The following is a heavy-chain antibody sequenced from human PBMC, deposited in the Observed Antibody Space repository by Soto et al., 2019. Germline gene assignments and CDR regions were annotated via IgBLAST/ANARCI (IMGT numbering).Heavy chain of an antibody. CDR1: GLTFSSYA. CDR3: AVHGYDY. D-gene: IGHD1-1*01. J-gene: IGHJ4*02. V-gene: IGHV3-23*01. CDR2: ISGSGDIT. Sequence: PGGSLRLSCAASGLTFSSYAMSWVRQAPGRGLDWVSAISGSGDITYSADSVKGRFTISRDNSKNTLYLQMNSLRAEDTAVYYCAVHGYDYWGQGTQVTVSS.